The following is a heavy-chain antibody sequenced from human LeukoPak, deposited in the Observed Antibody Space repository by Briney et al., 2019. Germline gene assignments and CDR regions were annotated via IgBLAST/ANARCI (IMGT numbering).Heavy chain of an antibody. CDR3: STPGSAGNAGIDY. V-gene: IGHV3-73*01. D-gene: IGHD4-23*01. CDR2: IRRQGNSYAS. CDR1: GFTFSGST. J-gene: IGHJ4*02. Sequence: GGSLRLSCAASGFTFSGSTMHWVRQASGKGLEWIGRIRRQGNSYASEYAASLRGRFTSSRDESENKADLNMNSLKTEDTAVYYCSTPGSAGNAGIDYWGQGTLVTVSS.